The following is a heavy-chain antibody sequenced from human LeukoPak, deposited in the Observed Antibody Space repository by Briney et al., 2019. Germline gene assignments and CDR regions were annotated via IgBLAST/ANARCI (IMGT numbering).Heavy chain of an antibody. CDR3: ARGYCSGGGCYSVENWCDP. CDR1: GYTFNGYY. Sequence: ASVKVSCKASGYTFNGYYIFWVRQAPGQGLKWMGRINPNSGGTQYAPEFQGRVTMTRDTSISTAYMELSRLRSDDTAVYYCARGYCSGGGCYSVENWCDPWGQGTLVTVSS. CDR2: INPNSGGT. V-gene: IGHV1-2*06. D-gene: IGHD2-15*01. J-gene: IGHJ5*02.